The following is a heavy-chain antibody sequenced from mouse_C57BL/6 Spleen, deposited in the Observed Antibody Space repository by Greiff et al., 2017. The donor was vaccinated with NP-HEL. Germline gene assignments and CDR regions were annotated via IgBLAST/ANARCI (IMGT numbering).Heavy chain of an antibody. J-gene: IGHJ1*03. CDR2: IYPGGGYT. D-gene: IGHD2-4*01. Sequence: QVQLQQSGAELVRPGTSVKMSCKASGYTFTNYWIGWAKQRPGHGLEWIGDIYPGGGYTNYNEKFKGKATLTADKSSSTAYMQFSSLTSEDSAIYYCARFDYDRLWYFDVWGTGTTVTVSS. CDR3: ARFDYDRLWYFDV. CDR1: GYTFTNYW. V-gene: IGHV1-63*01.